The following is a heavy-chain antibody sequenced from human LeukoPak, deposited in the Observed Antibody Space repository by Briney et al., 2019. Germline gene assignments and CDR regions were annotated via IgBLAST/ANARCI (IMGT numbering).Heavy chain of an antibody. J-gene: IGHJ4*02. V-gene: IGHV3-66*01. CDR1: EFTVSSNY. CDR2: IYSTGGK. Sequence: GGSLRLSCAASEFTVSSNYMSWVRQAPGKGLEWVSIIYSTGGKYYADSVKGRFTISRDNSKHTLYLQTNSLRADDTAVYYCARGGGVDTAFDYWGQGTLVTVSS. D-gene: IGHD5-18*01. CDR3: ARGGGVDTAFDY.